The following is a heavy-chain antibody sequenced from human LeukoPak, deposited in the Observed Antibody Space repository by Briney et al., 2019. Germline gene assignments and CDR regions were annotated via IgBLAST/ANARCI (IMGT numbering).Heavy chain of an antibody. CDR2: IYFSGST. J-gene: IGHJ3*02. V-gene: IGHV4-30-4*07. CDR1: GDSISSGGYS. D-gene: IGHD1-26*01. Sequence: SETLSLTCAVSGDSISSGGYSWSWTRQPPGKGLEWIGYIYFSGSTYYNPSLKSRVIISVNTSKNQFSLQLSSVTAADTAVYYCARNSGYDAFDIWGQGTMVTVSS. CDR3: ARNSGYDAFDI.